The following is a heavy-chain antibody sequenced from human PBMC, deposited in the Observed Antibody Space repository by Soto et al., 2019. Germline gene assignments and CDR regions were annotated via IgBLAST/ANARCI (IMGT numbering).Heavy chain of an antibody. CDR1: GFTFSSYA. Sequence: GGSLRLSCAASGFTFSSYAMSWVRQAPGKGLEWVSGISGSGGITHYADSVKGRFTTSRDNSKNTLYLQMDSLRVEDTAVYYCGKDQDTSAWYYFDYWGQGTLVTVSS. V-gene: IGHV3-23*01. CDR3: GKDQDTSAWYYFDY. D-gene: IGHD6-19*01. J-gene: IGHJ4*02. CDR2: ISGSGGIT.